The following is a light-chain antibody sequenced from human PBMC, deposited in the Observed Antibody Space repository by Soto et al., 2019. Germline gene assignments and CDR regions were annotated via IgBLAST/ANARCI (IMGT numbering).Light chain of an antibody. Sequence: DIPLTQSPSFLSASVGDRVTITCRASQGISSYLAWYQQKPGKAPKLLISAAYALESGVPSRFSGSGSGTEFTLTISTLQPEDFATYYCQQLSTYPLTFGGGTKVEI. CDR1: QGISSY. CDR2: AAY. J-gene: IGKJ4*01. V-gene: IGKV1-9*01. CDR3: QQLSTYPLT.